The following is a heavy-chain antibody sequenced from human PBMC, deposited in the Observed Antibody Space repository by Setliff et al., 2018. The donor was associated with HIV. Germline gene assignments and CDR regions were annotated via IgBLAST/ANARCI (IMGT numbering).Heavy chain of an antibody. J-gene: IGHJ6*03. D-gene: IGHD2-8*01. V-gene: IGHV4-59*01. Sequence: SETLSLTCTVSGGSISSYYWSWIRQPPGKGLEWIGYIFYTESTNYTPSIKSTNYNPSLKSRVTVSLDTSQNQFSLNLSSVTAADTAVYYCARSRPRSMDFYMDVWGKGTTVTVSS. CDR2: IFYTESTNYTPSIKST. CDR1: GGSISSYY. CDR3: ARSRPRSMDFYMDV.